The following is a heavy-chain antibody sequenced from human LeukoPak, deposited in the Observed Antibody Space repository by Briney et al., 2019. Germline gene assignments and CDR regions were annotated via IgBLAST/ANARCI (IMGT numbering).Heavy chain of an antibody. Sequence: ASVKVSCKASGYTFTSYGISWVRQAPGQGLEWMGWISAYNGNTNYAQKLQGRVTMTTDTSTSTAYMELRSLRSDDTAVYYCARTLRTEAAAGPMCDYWGRGTLVTVSS. V-gene: IGHV1-18*01. J-gene: IGHJ4*02. CDR3: ARTLRTEAAAGPMCDY. CDR2: ISAYNGNT. CDR1: GYTFTSYG. D-gene: IGHD6-13*01.